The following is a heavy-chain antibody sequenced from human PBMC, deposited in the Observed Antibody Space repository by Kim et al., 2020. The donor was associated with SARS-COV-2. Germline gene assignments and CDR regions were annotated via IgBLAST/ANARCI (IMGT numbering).Heavy chain of an antibody. CDR2: IRSKANNYAT. CDR1: GFTFSGSS. J-gene: IGHJ6*02. Sequence: GGSLRLSCAASGFTFSGSSIHWVRQASGKGLEWVGRIRSKANNYATPYAASVEGRFIFSRDDLKNTAYLQMNSLKIDDTAVYYCVASYGEDYYGMDVWGQGTTVTVSS. V-gene: IGHV3-73*01. D-gene: IGHD4-17*01. CDR3: VASYGEDYYGMDV.